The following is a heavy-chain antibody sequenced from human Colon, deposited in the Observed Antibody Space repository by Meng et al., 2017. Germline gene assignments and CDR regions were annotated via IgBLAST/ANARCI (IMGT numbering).Heavy chain of an antibody. CDR2: IDHTGNT. D-gene: IGHD1-7*01. J-gene: IGHJ5*02. CDR1: GGSISSGDW. Sequence: QVPVQESGPGVVKPSGTLSLTCAVSGGSISSGDWWSWVRQPPGKGLEWIAEIDHTGNTNYNPSLKSRVTISVDKSKNQFSLKLSFMTAADTAVYYCARVGPGELPNFFDPWGQGTLVTVSS. V-gene: IGHV4-4*02. CDR3: ARVGPGELPNFFDP.